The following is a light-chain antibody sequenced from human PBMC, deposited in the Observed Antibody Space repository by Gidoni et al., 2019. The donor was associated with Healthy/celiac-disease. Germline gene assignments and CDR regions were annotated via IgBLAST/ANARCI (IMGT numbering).Light chain of an antibody. CDR2: AAS. CDR1: QSISSY. V-gene: IGKV1-39*01. CDR3: QQSYSTPPLT. Sequence: DSQMAQAPSSLSASVGDRVSITCRASQSISSYLHWYQQKPGKAPKLLIYAASSLQSGVPSRFSGSGSGTDFTLTISSLQPEDFATYYCQQSYSTPPLTFGGGTKVEIK. J-gene: IGKJ4*01.